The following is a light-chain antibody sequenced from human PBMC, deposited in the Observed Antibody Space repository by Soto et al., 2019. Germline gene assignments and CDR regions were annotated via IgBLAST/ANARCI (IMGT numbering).Light chain of an antibody. CDR1: QGIRND. V-gene: IGKV1-17*01. CDR2: AAS. Sequence: DIHMTQSPSSLSASLVYRVTITCXASQGIRNDLGWYQQKPGKAPKRLIYAASSLQSGVPSRFSGSGSGTEFTLTISGLLPEDFATYHCQQLNTLPFTFGQGTRLEIK. CDR3: QQLNTLPFT. J-gene: IGKJ5*01.